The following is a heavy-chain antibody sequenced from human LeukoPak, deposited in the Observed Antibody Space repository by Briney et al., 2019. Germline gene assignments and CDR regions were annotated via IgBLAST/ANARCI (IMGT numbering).Heavy chain of an antibody. J-gene: IGHJ3*02. Sequence: SESLSLTCTVSGGSIRSYYWSWIRQPPGKGLEWIGYIYYSRSTNYNPSLNSRVTISVDTSKNQFSLKLSSVTAADTAVYYCARAMWQPPPTAAGGAFDIWGQGTMVTVSS. CDR1: GGSIRSYY. CDR2: IYYSRST. CDR3: ARAMWQPPPTAAGGAFDI. V-gene: IGHV4-59*01. D-gene: IGHD4-23*01.